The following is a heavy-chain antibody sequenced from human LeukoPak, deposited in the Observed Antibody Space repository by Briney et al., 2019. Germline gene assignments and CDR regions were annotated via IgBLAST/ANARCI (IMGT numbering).Heavy chain of an antibody. CDR1: GGSFSGYY. CDR3: ARRTYYYDRRFDP. V-gene: IGHV4-34*01. J-gene: IGHJ5*02. D-gene: IGHD3-22*01. Sequence: SETLSLTCAVYGGSFSGYYWSWIRQPPGKGLEWIGEINHSGSTNYNPSLKSRVTISVDTSKNQFSLKLSSVTAADTAVYYCARRTYYYDRRFDPWGQGTLVIVSS. CDR2: INHSGST.